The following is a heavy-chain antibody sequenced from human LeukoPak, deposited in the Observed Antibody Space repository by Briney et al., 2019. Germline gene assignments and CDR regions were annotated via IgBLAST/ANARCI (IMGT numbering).Heavy chain of an antibody. J-gene: IGHJ4*01. Sequence: GGSLRLSCAASGFTFSSYAMTWVRQAPGEGLEWFSVIYSGDSSYYADSVKGRFTISRDNSKNTLYLQMNSLRAEDTAVYYCARVTGGYYFDYWGHGTLVTVSS. D-gene: IGHD3-16*01. CDR3: ARVTGGYYFDY. V-gene: IGHV3-53*01. CDR2: IYSGDSS. CDR1: GFTFSSYA.